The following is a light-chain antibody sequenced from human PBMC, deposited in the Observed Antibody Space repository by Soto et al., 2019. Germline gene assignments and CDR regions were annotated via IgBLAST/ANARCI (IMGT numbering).Light chain of an antibody. Sequence: EIVMTQSPATLSVSPGDRGTLSCRASQSVSSNLAWYQQKPGQAPRLLIYGTSTRATGIPVRFSGSGSGTDFTLTISSLEPEDFAVYYCQQRSNWPRTFGQGTKVDIK. CDR1: QSVSSN. CDR2: GTS. J-gene: IGKJ1*01. CDR3: QQRSNWPRT. V-gene: IGKV3-11*01.